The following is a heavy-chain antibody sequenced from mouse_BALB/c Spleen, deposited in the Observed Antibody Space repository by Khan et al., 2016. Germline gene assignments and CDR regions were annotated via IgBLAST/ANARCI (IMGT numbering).Heavy chain of an antibody. CDR1: GYSITSDYA. V-gene: IGHV3-2*02. CDR2: ISYSGST. J-gene: IGHJ4*01. CDR3: ARWMGRWYYYAIDY. Sequence: VQLKESGPGLVKPSQSLSLTCTVSGYSITSDYAWNWIRQFPGNKLEWMGYISYSGSTSYNPSLKSRISITRDTSKNQFFLQLNSVTTEDTATYYRARWMGRWYYYAIDYWGQGTSVTSSS. D-gene: IGHD2-3*01.